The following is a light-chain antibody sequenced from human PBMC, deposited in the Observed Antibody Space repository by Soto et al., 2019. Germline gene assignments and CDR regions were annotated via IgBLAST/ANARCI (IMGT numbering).Light chain of an antibody. J-gene: IGKJ1*01. CDR1: QSVSSNY. CDR2: GAS. V-gene: IGKV3-20*01. CDR3: QQYGSLSWT. Sequence: DIVLTQSPGTLSLSPGERATLSCRASQSVSSNYLAWYQQKPGQAPRLLIYGASTRATGVPDRFSGSGSGTDLTLTISRLEPEDFAVYHCQQYGSLSWTFGQGTKVEIK.